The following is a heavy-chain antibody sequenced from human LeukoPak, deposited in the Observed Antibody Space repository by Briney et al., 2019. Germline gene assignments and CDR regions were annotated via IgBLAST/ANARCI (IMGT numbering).Heavy chain of an antibody. V-gene: IGHV3-21*01. D-gene: IGHD5-18*01. Sequence: GGSLRLSCAASGFTFSSYSMNWVRQSPGHGLDWVSSISSSSSYIYYADSVKGRFTISRDNAKNSLYLQMNSLRAEDTAVYYCAGDTAMAPRVDYWGQGTPVTVSS. CDR2: ISSSSSYI. CDR1: GFTFSSYS. CDR3: AGDTAMAPRVDY. J-gene: IGHJ4*02.